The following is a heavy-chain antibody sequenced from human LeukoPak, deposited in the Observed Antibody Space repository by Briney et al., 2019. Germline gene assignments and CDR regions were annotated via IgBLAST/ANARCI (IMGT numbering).Heavy chain of an antibody. CDR2: IIPIFGTA. V-gene: IGHV1-69*13. CDR3: ASADIVVVPAAMVAFDI. Sequence: ASVKVSCKASGGTFSSYAISWVRQAPGQGLEWMGGIIPIFGTANYAQKFQGRVTITADESTSTAYMELSSLRSEDTAVYYCASADIVVVPAAMVAFDIWGQGTMVTVSS. J-gene: IGHJ3*02. D-gene: IGHD2-2*01. CDR1: GGTFSSYA.